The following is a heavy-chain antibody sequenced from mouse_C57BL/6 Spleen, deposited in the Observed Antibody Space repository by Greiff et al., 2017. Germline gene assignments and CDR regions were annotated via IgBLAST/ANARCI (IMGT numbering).Heavy chain of an antibody. Sequence: QVQLQQSGAELVRPGASVTLSCKASGYTFTDYEMHWVKQTPVHGLEWIGAIDPETGGTAYNQKFKGKAILTADKSSSTAYMELRSLTSEDSAVYYCTRYDYGSSYEYYCDDWGQGTTLTVSS. CDR3: TRYDYGSSYEYYCDD. J-gene: IGHJ2*01. V-gene: IGHV1-15*01. CDR2: IDPETGGT. CDR1: GYTFTDYE. D-gene: IGHD1-1*01.